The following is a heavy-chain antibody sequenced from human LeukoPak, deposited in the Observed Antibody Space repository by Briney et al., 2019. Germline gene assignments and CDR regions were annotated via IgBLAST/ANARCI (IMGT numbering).Heavy chain of an antibody. CDR1: GYSFTSYW. D-gene: IGHD3-22*01. Sequence: GESLKISCKGSGYSFTSYWIGWVRQMPGKGLEWMGIIYPGDSDTRYSPSFQGQVTISADKSISTAYLQWSSLKASDTAMYYCARHRALGYYDSSGYSDYWGQGTLVTVSS. CDR3: ARHRALGYYDSSGYSDY. CDR2: IYPGDSDT. V-gene: IGHV5-51*01. J-gene: IGHJ4*02.